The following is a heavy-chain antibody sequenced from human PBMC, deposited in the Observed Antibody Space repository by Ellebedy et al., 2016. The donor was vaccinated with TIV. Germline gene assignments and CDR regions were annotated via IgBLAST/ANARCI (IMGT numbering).Heavy chain of an antibody. J-gene: IGHJ6*03. D-gene: IGHD2-2*01. CDR2: TSTNNGET. V-gene: IGHV1-18*01. CDR1: GYTFTSYG. CDR3: ARDWALFVSAGIPFYYYYMDV. Sequence: ASVKVSXXASGYTFTSYGIRWVRQAPGQGLEWMGWTSTNNGETKYVEKFQGRVTMTRDTSTNTTFMELRSLRPDDTAVYYCARDWALFVSAGIPFYYYYMDVWGKGTTVTVSS.